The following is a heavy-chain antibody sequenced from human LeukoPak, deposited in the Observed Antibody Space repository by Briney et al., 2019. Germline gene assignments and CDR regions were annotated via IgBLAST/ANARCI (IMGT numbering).Heavy chain of an antibody. J-gene: IGHJ4*02. CDR3: VRDQGWYYFDY. V-gene: IGHV3-74*01. D-gene: IGHD6-19*01. Sequence: GGSLRLSCEASGFNFRIYWMHWVRQAPGKGLVWVSRVNSDGVSTNYADSVKGRFTISRDNAKNRLYLQMNSLRADDTAVYYRVRDQGWYYFDYWGQGALVTVSS. CDR1: GFNFRIYW. CDR2: VNSDGVST.